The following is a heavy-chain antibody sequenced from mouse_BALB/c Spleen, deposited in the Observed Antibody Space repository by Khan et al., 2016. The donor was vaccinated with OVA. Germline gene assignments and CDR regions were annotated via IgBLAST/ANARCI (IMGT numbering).Heavy chain of an antibody. CDR1: GYTFTSYW. D-gene: IGHD1-1*01. Sequence: DLVKPGASVKLSCKASGYTFTSYWINWIKRRPGQDLEWIGRIAPGSGSTSYNEMFKDKATLTVDTSSSTAYIQVSSLSSEDSAVYFCARGNYYGNSAYAMDYWGQGTSLTVSS. V-gene: IGHV1S41*01. CDR2: IAPGSGST. CDR3: ARGNYYGNSAYAMDY. J-gene: IGHJ4*01.